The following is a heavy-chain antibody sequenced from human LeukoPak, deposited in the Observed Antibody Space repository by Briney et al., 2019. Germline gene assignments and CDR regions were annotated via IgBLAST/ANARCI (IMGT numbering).Heavy chain of an antibody. Sequence: PSETLSFTCTASDDSITIYYWTWLRPPQGRGVEWSVYIDHAGSTNYNQSLNSRATISRDASKNTYYLELTRATAADTAGYFWSRGRVSSDTWYSTYYYYFYRDVWGKGTTVTVSS. V-gene: IGHV4-59*01. CDR3: SRGRVSSDTWYSTYYYYFYRDV. D-gene: IGHD6-13*01. CDR2: IDHAGST. J-gene: IGHJ6*03. CDR1: DDSITIYY.